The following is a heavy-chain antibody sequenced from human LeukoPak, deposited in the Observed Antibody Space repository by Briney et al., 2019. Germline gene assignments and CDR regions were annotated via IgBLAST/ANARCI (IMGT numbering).Heavy chain of an antibody. J-gene: IGHJ4*02. CDR2: ISYDGSNK. V-gene: IGHV3-30*09. D-gene: IGHD4-17*01. CDR1: GFTFSSYA. CDR3: ASTLEPTTVTNLIDY. Sequence: GRSLRLSCAASGFTFSSYAMHWVRQAPGKGLEWVAVISYDGSNKYYADSVKGRFAISRDNSKNTLYLQMNSLRAEDTAVYYCASTLEPTTVTNLIDYWGQGTLVTVSS.